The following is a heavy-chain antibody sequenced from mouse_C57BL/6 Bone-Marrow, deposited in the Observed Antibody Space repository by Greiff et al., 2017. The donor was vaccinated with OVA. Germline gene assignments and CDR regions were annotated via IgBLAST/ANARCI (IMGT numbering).Heavy chain of an antibody. CDR1: GYTFTDYY. V-gene: IGHV1-26*01. CDR3: VRGDYDHVYAMDY. J-gene: IGHJ4*01. D-gene: IGHD2-4*01. Sequence: EVQLQQSGPELVKPGASVKISCKASGYTFTDYYMNWVKQSHGKSLEWIGDINPNNGGTSYNQKFKGKATLTVDKSSSTAYMELRSLTSEDSAVYYCVRGDYDHVYAMDYWGQGTSVTVSS. CDR2: INPNNGGT.